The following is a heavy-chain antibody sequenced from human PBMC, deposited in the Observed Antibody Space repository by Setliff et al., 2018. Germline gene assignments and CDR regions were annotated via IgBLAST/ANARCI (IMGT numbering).Heavy chain of an antibody. Sequence: GASVKVSCKASGYTFTSHYMHWVRQAPGLGLEWMGTINPSSGRTSYAQKFQGRVTMTRDTSTSTVYRDMSSLSSEDTAVYYCARDVFPYHYEGAFDIWGQGTMVTVSS. J-gene: IGHJ3*02. CDR3: ARDVFPYHYEGAFDI. V-gene: IGHV1-46*01. CDR2: INPSSGRT. CDR1: GYTFTSHY. D-gene: IGHD3-22*01.